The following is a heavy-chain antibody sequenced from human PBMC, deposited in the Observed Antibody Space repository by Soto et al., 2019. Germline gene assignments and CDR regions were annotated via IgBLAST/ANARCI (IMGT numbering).Heavy chain of an antibody. D-gene: IGHD6-19*01. Sequence: QVQLVQSGAEVKKPGASVKVSCKASGYTFTSYGISWVRQATGQGLEWMGWINAYNGNTNYAQRPQGRATMTTDTSTSTAYMALRSLRSYDTAVDYCARDPVAGTAFDYWGQGALVTVSS. J-gene: IGHJ4*02. V-gene: IGHV1-18*01. CDR2: INAYNGNT. CDR3: ARDPVAGTAFDY. CDR1: GYTFTSYG.